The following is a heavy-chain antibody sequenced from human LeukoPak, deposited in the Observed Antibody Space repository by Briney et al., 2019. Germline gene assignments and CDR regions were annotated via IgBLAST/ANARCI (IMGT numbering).Heavy chain of an antibody. V-gene: IGHV4-59*01. CDR2: IYYSGST. CDR1: GGSISSYY. CDR3: ARPSYGSGDFDY. D-gene: IGHD3-10*01. Sequence: PSETLSLTCTVSGGSISSYYWSWIRQPPGKGLEWIGYIYYSGSTNYNPSLKSRVTISVDTSKNQFSLKLSSVTAADTAVYYCARPSYGSGDFDYWGQGTLVTVSS. J-gene: IGHJ4*02.